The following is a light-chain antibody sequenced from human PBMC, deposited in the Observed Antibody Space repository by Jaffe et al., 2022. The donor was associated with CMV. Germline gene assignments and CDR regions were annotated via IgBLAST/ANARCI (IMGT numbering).Light chain of an antibody. V-gene: IGKV1-39*01. Sequence: DIQMTQSPSSLSASVGDRVTITCRASQSISSYLNWYQQKPGKAPKLLIYAASSLQSGVPSRFSGSGSGTDFTLTISSLQPEDFATYYCQQSYSTPPHWTFGQGTKVEIK. J-gene: IGKJ1*01. CDR3: QQSYSTPPHWT. CDR2: AAS. CDR1: QSISSY.